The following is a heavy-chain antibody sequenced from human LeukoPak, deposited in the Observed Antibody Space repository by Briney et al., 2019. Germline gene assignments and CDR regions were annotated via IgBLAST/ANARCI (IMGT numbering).Heavy chain of an antibody. CDR3: AKGYSNYWPYNWFDP. CDR1: GGSISSYY. D-gene: IGHD1-7*01. V-gene: IGHV4-59*01. J-gene: IGHJ5*02. Sequence: SETLPLTCTVSGGSISSYYWSWIRQPPGKGLEWIGYIYYSGSTNYNPSLKSRVTISVDTSKNQFSLKLSSVTAADTAVYYCAKGYSNYWPYNWFDPWGQGTLVTVSS. CDR2: IYYSGST.